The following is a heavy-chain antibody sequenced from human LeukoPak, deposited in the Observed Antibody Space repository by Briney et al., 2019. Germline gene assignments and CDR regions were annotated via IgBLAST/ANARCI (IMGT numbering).Heavy chain of an antibody. CDR2: INSDGSST. CDR3: ARDVVPAATYNWFDP. V-gene: IGHV3-74*01. J-gene: IGHJ5*02. Sequence: GGSLRLSCAASGFTFSSYWMHWVRQAPGKGLVWVSRINSDGSSTCYADSVKGRFTISRDNAKNTLYLQMNSLRAEDTAVYYCARDVVPAATYNWFDPWGQGTLVTVSS. D-gene: IGHD2-2*01. CDR1: GFTFSSYW.